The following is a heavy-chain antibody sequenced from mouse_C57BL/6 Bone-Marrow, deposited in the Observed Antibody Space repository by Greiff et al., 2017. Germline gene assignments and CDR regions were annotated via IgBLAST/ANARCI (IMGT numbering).Heavy chain of an antibody. Sequence: QVQLQQSGAELMKPGASVKLSCKASGYTFTGYWIEWVKQRPGHGLEWIGELLPGSGSTNYTEKFKGKATFTADTSSNTAYMQLSSLTTEDSAIYDCARRDYGLSYWGQGTLVTVSA. CDR3: ARRDYGLSY. D-gene: IGHD1-1*02. CDR1: GYTFTGYW. V-gene: IGHV1-9*01. CDR2: LLPGSGST. J-gene: IGHJ3*01.